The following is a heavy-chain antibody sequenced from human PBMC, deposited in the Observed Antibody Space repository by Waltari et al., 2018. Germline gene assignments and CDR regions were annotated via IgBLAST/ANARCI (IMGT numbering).Heavy chain of an antibody. D-gene: IGHD3-22*01. CDR3: AREPSPDSSGYFYYYMDV. J-gene: IGHJ6*03. Sequence: EVQLVESGGGLVQPGGSLRLSCAASGFTFSRYWMHWVRQAPGKGLVWVSLINSVVSGTIYADSVKGRFTISRDNAKNTLYLQLNSLRVEDTAVYYCAREPSPDSSGYFYYYMDVWGKGTTVTVSS. CDR1: GFTFSRYW. CDR2: INSVVSGT. V-gene: IGHV3-74*01.